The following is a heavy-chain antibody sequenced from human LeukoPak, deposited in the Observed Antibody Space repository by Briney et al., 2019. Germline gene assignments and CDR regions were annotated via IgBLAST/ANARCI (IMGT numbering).Heavy chain of an antibody. D-gene: IGHD3-3*01. Sequence: KSSETLSLTCTVSGGSISSSSYYWGWIRQPPGKGLEWIGSIYYSGSTYCNPSLKSRVTISVDTSKNQFSLKLSSVTAADTAVYYCARILECLFYVDYWGQGTLVTVSS. CDR2: IYYSGST. CDR1: GGSISSSSYY. J-gene: IGHJ4*02. CDR3: ARILECLFYVDY. V-gene: IGHV4-39*01.